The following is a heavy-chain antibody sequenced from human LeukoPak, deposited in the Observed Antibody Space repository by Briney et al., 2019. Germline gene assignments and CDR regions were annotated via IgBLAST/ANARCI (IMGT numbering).Heavy chain of an antibody. J-gene: IGHJ5*02. CDR3: ARDRRYSSGWYSGFDP. CDR2: INWNGGST. Sequence: GGSLRLSCAAPGFTFDDYGMSWVRQAPGKGLEWVSGINWNGGSTGYADSVKGRFTISRDNAKNSLYLQMNSLRAEDTAFYYCARDRRYSSGWYSGFDPWGQGTLVTVSS. CDR1: GFTFDDYG. D-gene: IGHD6-19*01. V-gene: IGHV3-20*04.